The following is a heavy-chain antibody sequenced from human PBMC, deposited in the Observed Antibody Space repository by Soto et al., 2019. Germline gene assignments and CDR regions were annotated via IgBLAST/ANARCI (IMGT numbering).Heavy chain of an antibody. CDR3: ASPITMVRGVIIIPYYYYYGMDV. J-gene: IGHJ6*02. CDR2: IIPIFGTA. D-gene: IGHD3-10*01. V-gene: IGHV1-69*13. Sequence: GASVKVSCKASGGTFSSYAISWVRQAPGQGLEWMGGIIPIFGTANHAQKFQGRVTITADESTSTAYMELSSLRSEDTAVYYCASPITMVRGVIIIPYYYYYGMDVWGQGTTVTVSS. CDR1: GGTFSSYA.